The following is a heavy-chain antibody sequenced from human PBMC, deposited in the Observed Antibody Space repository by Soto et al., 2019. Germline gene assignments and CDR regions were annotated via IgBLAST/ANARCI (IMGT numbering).Heavy chain of an antibody. CDR3: AREPLWGSYYLTFDY. Sequence: EVQLVESGGGLVQPGGSLRLSCAASGFTFSSYSMNWVRQAPGKGLEWVSYISSSSSTIYYADSVKGRFTISRDNAKNSLYLQMKSLRDEDTAVYYCAREPLWGSYYLTFDYWGQGTLVTVSS. V-gene: IGHV3-48*02. CDR2: ISSSSSTI. CDR1: GFTFSSYS. J-gene: IGHJ4*02. D-gene: IGHD1-26*01.